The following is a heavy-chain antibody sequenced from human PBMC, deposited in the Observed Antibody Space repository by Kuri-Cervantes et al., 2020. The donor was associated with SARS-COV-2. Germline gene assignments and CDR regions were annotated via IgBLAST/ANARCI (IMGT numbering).Heavy chain of an antibody. J-gene: IGHJ4*02. D-gene: IGHD5-24*01. Sequence: GGSLRLSCSASGFTFSSYWMHWVRQAPGKGLVWVSRINSDGSSTSYADSVKGRFTISLDTSSNQVSLRLTSATAADTAVYYCGKVSWLQLWHRYSDSWGQGTLVTVSS. CDR2: INSDGSST. V-gene: IGHV3-74*01. CDR3: GKVSWLQLWHRYSDS. CDR1: GFTFSSYW.